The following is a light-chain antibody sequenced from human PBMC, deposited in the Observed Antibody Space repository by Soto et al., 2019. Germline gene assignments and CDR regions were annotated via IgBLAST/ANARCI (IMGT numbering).Light chain of an antibody. V-gene: IGKV3-20*01. J-gene: IGKJ3*01. Sequence: EIVLTQSPGTLSLSPVERATLSCRASQSVSSSDLAWYQQKPGQAPRLLIYGASSRATGVPDRFSGFGSGTDFTLTISRLEPEDFAVYFCQRSGTSPPFTFGPGTKVDIK. CDR1: QSVSSSD. CDR3: QRSGTSPPFT. CDR2: GAS.